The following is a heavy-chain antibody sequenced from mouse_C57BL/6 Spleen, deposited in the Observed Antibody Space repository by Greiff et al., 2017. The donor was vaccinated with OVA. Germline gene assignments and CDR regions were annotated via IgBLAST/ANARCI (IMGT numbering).Heavy chain of an antibody. Sequence: VKLQQPGAELVRPGSSVKLSCKASGYTFTSYWMDWVKQRPGQGLEWIGNIYPSDSETHYNQKFKDKATLTVDKSSSTAYMQLSSLTSEDSAVYYCARRNYYGSSLDYWGQGTTLTVSS. D-gene: IGHD1-1*01. V-gene: IGHV1-61*01. J-gene: IGHJ2*01. CDR2: IYPSDSET. CDR3: ARRNYYGSSLDY. CDR1: GYTFTSYW.